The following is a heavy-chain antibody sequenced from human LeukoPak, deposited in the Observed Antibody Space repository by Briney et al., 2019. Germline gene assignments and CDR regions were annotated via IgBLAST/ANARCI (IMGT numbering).Heavy chain of an antibody. CDR3: AKDGFDYYDSSGYYYFNY. J-gene: IGHJ4*02. CDR1: GFTFSNHA. D-gene: IGHD3-22*01. CDR2: ISGGGVAI. V-gene: IGHV3-23*01. Sequence: GGSLRLSCAASGFTFSNHAMSWVRQAPGKGLQWVSAISGGGVAIYYADSVKGRFTISRDNSKNTLHLQMNSLRAEDTAVYYCAKDGFDYYDSSGYYYFNYWGQGTLVTVSS.